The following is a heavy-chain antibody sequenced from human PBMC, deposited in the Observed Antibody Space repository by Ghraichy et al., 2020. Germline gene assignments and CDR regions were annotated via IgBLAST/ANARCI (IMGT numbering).Heavy chain of an antibody. CDR1: GFTFSRYS. J-gene: IGHJ4*02. CDR2: ISSGSSYI. V-gene: IGHV3-21*01. D-gene: IGHD3-3*01. CDR3: ARHVNDFWSVKASFVDS. Sequence: GGSLRLSCTASGFTFSRYSMIWVRQAPGKGLEWVSSISSGSSYIYYRDSLKGRFTISRDNAKNSVFLQMSSLRSEDTALYYCARHVNDFWSVKASFVDSWGQGILVTVSS.